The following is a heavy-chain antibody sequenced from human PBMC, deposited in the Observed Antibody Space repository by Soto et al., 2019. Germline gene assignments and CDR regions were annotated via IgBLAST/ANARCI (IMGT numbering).Heavy chain of an antibody. D-gene: IGHD6-19*01. Sequence: ASVKVSCKASGGTFSSYAISWVRQAPGQGLEWMGGIIPIFGTANYAQKFQGRATITADESTSTAYMELSSLRSEDTAVYYCARERGAPLYSSGLYYYYYGMDVWGQGTTVTVSS. V-gene: IGHV1-69*13. CDR2: IIPIFGTA. J-gene: IGHJ6*02. CDR3: ARERGAPLYSSGLYYYYYGMDV. CDR1: GGTFSSYA.